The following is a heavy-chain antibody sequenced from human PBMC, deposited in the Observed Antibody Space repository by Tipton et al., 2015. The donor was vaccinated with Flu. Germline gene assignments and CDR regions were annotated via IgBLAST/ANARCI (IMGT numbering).Heavy chain of an antibody. J-gene: IGHJ4*02. CDR3: TGLGGR. CDR2: IKHDGSEK. Sequence: VQLVQSGGGLVQPGGSLRLSCAASGFTFSSFWMTWVRQASGKGLEWVANIKHDGSEKYYVDSVKGRFTISRDNAKNSLYLQMNSLRVEDKGVYYCTGLGGRWGQGTLVTVSS. CDR1: GFTFSSFW. V-gene: IGHV3-7*01.